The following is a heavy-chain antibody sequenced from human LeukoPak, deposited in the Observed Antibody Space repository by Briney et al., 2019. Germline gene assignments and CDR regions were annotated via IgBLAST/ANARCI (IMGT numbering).Heavy chain of an antibody. Sequence: SETLSLTCTVSGGSVSSGSYYWSWIRQPPGKGLEWIGYIYYSGSTNYNPSLKSRVTISVDTSENQFSLKLSSVTAADTAVYYCARDIVGATTALRWGQGTLVTVSS. V-gene: IGHV4-61*01. J-gene: IGHJ4*02. CDR3: ARDIVGATTALR. CDR2: IYYSGST. CDR1: GGSVSSGSYY. D-gene: IGHD1-26*01.